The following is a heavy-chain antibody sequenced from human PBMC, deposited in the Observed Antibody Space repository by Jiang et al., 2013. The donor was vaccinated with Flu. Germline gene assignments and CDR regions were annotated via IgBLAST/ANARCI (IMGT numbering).Heavy chain of an antibody. Sequence: TSQTLSLTCAISGDSVSSNSAAWNWIRQSPSRGFEWLGRTFYRSKWYNDYAVSVRSRITIKPDTSKNQFSLQLNSVTPEDTAVYYCARDRSTMARGVIISPDVFDIWGQGTM. CDR1: GDSVSSNSAA. CDR2: TFYRSKWYN. D-gene: IGHD3-10*01. CDR3: ARDRSTMARGVIISPDVFDI. V-gene: IGHV6-1*01. J-gene: IGHJ3*02.